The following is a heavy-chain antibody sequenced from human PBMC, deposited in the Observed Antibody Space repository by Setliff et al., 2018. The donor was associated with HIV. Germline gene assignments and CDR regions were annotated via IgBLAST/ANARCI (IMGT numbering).Heavy chain of an antibody. Sequence: PGGSLRLSCAASGFTFSRYGMHWVRQAPGKGLEWVAVISYDGSNKYYADSVKGRLTISRDNSKNTLYLQMNSLRAEDTAVYCCARYKGHLYYDDDTGYVLRAFDIWGQGTMVTVSS. CDR2: ISYDGSNK. D-gene: IGHD3-22*01. J-gene: IGHJ3*02. V-gene: IGHV3-30*04. CDR3: ARYKGHLYYDDDTGYVLRAFDI. CDR1: GFTFSRYG.